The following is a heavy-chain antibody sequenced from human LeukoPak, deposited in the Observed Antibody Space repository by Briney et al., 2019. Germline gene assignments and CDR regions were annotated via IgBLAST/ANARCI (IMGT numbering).Heavy chain of an antibody. D-gene: IGHD3-10*01. CDR3: ARDKSGFGEFYYYYGMDV. V-gene: IGHV4-4*07. J-gene: IGHJ6*02. Sequence: SETLSLTCTVSGGSISSYYWSWIRQPAGKGLEWIGRIYTSGSTNYNPSLKSRVTMSVDTSKNQFSLKLSSVSAADTAVYYCARDKSGFGEFYYYYGMDVWGQGTTVTVSS. CDR2: IYTSGST. CDR1: GGSISSYY.